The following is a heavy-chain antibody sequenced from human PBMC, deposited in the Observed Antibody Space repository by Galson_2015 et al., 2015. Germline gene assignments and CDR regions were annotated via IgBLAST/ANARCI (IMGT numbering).Heavy chain of an antibody. CDR3: VRAPGGNYSY. V-gene: IGHV3-7*03. CDR2: INQDGSQK. J-gene: IGHJ4*02. D-gene: IGHD1-26*01. Sequence: SLRLSCAASGFTFSSFWMHWVRQAPGKGLEWVANINQDGSQKYFVDTEKGRFTISRDNAKNSLLLQMNSLRAEDTAVYYCVRAPGGNYSYWGQGILVTVSS. CDR1: GFTFSSFW.